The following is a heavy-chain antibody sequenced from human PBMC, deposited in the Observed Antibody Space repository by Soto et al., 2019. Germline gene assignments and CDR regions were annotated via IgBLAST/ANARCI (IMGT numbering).Heavy chain of an antibody. D-gene: IGHD2-8*02. J-gene: IGHJ4*02. CDR1: GHSISHYS. Sequence: SETLSLTCIVSGHSISHYSWSWIRQPPGKGLEWIGYIYYSRSTNYNPSLKSRVTISVDTSKNQFSLKLTSVTAADTAVYYCARDKITGLFDYWGQGTLVTVSS. V-gene: IGHV4-59*12. CDR3: ARDKITGLFDY. CDR2: IYYSRST.